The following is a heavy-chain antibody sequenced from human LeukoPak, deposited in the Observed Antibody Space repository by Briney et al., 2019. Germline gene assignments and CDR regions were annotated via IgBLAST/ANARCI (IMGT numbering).Heavy chain of an antibody. CDR3: ARVDGGFDI. CDR1: GFTFSRYS. Sequence: GRSLRLSCARTGFTFSRYSMNWVRQAPGKGLEWVSYISGSSSIIYNADSVKGRFTISRDNAKNSLYLQMNSLRDEDTAVYYCARVDGGFDIWGQGTMVTVSS. CDR2: ISGSSSII. V-gene: IGHV3-48*02. J-gene: IGHJ3*02.